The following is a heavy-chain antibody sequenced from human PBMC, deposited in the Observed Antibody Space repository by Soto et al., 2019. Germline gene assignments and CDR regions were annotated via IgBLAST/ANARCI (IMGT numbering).Heavy chain of an antibody. CDR1: GGSISSYY. D-gene: IGHD5-12*01. Sequence: SETLSLTCTVSGGSISSYYWSWIRQPPGKGLEWIGYIYSSGSTNYNPSLKSRVTISVDTSKNQFSLKLSSVTAADTAVYFCARHIPQVGGYDLPGFDYWGQGTLVTVSS. CDR3: ARHIPQVGGYDLPGFDY. V-gene: IGHV4-59*08. J-gene: IGHJ4*02. CDR2: IYSSGST.